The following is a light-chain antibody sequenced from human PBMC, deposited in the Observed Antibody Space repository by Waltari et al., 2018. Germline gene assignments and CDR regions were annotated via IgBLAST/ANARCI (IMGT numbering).Light chain of an antibody. CDR3: QHYQGWPPSYT. J-gene: IGKJ2*01. CDR2: GAS. Sequence: EIVMTQSPATLSVSPGEGATLSCRASQSVSFNLAWYQQNPGQAPRLLIYGASTRATGVPARFSGGGSGTEFTLTISSLQSDDFALYFCQHYQGWPPSYTFGQGTKLEIK. CDR1: QSVSFN. V-gene: IGKV3-15*01.